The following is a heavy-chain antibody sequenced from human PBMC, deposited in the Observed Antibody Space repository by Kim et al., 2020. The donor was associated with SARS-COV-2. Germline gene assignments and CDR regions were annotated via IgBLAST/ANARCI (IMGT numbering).Heavy chain of an antibody. V-gene: IGHV3-48*02. Sequence: VKGRFTIPRANAKNSLYLQMNSLRDEATAVYYCARSSYGSGSYYPYSFDYWGQGTLVTVSS. CDR3: ARSSYGSGSYYPYSFDY. J-gene: IGHJ4*02. D-gene: IGHD3-10*01.